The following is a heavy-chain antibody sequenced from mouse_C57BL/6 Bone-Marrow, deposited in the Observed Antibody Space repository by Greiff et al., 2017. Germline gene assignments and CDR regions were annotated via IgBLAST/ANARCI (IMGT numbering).Heavy chain of an antibody. CDR2: IDPENGDT. J-gene: IGHJ1*03. D-gene: IGHD2-3*01. CDR1: GFNIKDDY. CDR3: TTPDGYYDWYFDV. V-gene: IGHV14-4*01. Sequence: VQLQQSGAELVRPGASVKLSCTASGFNIKDDYMHWVKQRPEQGLEWIGWIDPENGDTEYASKFQGKATITADTSSNTAYLQLSSLTSEDTAVYYWTTPDGYYDWYFDVWGTGTTVTVSS.